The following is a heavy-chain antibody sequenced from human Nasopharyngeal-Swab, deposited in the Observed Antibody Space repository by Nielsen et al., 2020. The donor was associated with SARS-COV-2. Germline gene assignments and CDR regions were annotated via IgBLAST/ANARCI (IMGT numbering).Heavy chain of an antibody. Sequence: GESLKISCKGSGYNFRNYWISWVRQMPGKGLEWMGRIDPSDSFTFYSPSFQGHVTISVDKSINTAYLQWSSLRSSDTAIYYCVRRDYYYMDVWGKGTTVTVSS. CDR3: VRRDYYYMDV. CDR1: GYNFRNYW. V-gene: IGHV5-10-1*01. CDR2: IDPSDSFT. J-gene: IGHJ6*03.